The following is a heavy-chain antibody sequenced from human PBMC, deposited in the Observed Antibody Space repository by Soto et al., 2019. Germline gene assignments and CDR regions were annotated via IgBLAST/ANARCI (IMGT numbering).Heavy chain of an antibody. CDR2: INHSGSP. V-gene: IGHV4-34*01. CDR3: ARGSRIAAAGGWFDP. J-gene: IGHJ5*02. Sequence: QVQLQQWGAGLLKPSETLSLTCAVYGGSFSGYYWSWIRQPPGKGLEWIWEINHSGSPNYNPSLQSRVTISVDMSKNQFSLKLRSVTAADTAVYCCARGSRIAAAGGWFDPWGQGPLVTVSS. D-gene: IGHD6-13*01. CDR1: GGSFSGYY.